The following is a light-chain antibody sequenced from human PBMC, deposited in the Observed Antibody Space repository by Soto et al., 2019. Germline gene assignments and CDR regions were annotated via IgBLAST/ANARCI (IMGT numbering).Light chain of an antibody. Sequence: QSALTHTASLSWSPGQSITISCHGTSSDVGAYNYVSWYQHHPGKAPKLMIFDVNNRPSGVSDRFSGSKSGNTASLTISGLHAEAGADYYCNSYEGSKTSVFGSGTKVTAL. CDR3: NSYEGSKTSV. J-gene: IGLJ1*01. V-gene: IGLV2-14*03. CDR2: DVN. CDR1: SSDVGAYNY.